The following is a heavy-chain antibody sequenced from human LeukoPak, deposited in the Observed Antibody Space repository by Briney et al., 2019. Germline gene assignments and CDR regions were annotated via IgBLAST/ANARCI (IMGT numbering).Heavy chain of an antibody. V-gene: IGHV1-18*01. Sequence: ASVKVSCKASGYTFTSYGISWVRQAPGQGLEWMGWISAYNGNTNYAQKLQGRVTMTTDTSTSTAYMELRSLRSDDTAVYYCARGLGGGRFHKTGIAAAAPRNWFDPWGQGTLVTVSS. J-gene: IGHJ5*02. CDR1: GYTFTSYG. CDR2: ISAYNGNT. CDR3: ARGLGGGRFHKTGIAAAAPRNWFDP. D-gene: IGHD6-13*01.